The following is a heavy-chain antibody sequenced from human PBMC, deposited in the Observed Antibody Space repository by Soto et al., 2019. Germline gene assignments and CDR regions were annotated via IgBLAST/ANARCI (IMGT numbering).Heavy chain of an antibody. V-gene: IGHV3-33*01. CDR1: GFTFSSYG. CDR2: IWYDGSNK. D-gene: IGHD2-21*02. CDR3: ARDAMGGNSDY. J-gene: IGHJ4*02. Sequence: QVQLVESGGGVVQPGRSLRLSCAASGFTFSSYGMHWVRQAPGKGLEWVAVIWYDGSNKYYADSVKGRFTISRDNSKNTLYLQMNSLRAEDTAVYYCARDAMGGNSDYWGQGTLVTVSS.